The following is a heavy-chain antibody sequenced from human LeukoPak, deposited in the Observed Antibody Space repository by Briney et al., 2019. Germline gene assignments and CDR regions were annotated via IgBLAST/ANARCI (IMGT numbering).Heavy chain of an antibody. CDR2: ISGSGGST. CDR3: AFPQGRDWNPRFDY. CDR1: GFTFSSYA. V-gene: IGHV3-23*01. Sequence: GGSLRLSCAASGFTFSSYAMSWVRQAPGKGLEWVSAISGSGGSTYYADSVKGRYTISRDNSKNTLYLQMNSLRAEDTAVYYCAFPQGRDWNPRFDYWGQGTLVTVSS. D-gene: IGHD1-1*01. J-gene: IGHJ4*02.